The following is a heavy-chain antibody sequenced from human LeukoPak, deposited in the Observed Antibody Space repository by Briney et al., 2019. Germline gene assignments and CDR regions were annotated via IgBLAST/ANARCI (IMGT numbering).Heavy chain of an antibody. J-gene: IGHJ6*03. CDR3: ARVVYSGYDFRGAMDV. V-gene: IGHV4-59*01. D-gene: IGHD5-12*01. CDR1: GFTFSSYA. CDR2: IYYTGST. Sequence: AGGSLRLSCAASGFTFSSYAMSWIRQPPGKGLEWIGYIYYTGSTNHNPSLKSRVTISVDTSKNQFSLKLSSVTAADTAVYYCARVVYSGYDFRGAMDVWGKGTTVTVSS.